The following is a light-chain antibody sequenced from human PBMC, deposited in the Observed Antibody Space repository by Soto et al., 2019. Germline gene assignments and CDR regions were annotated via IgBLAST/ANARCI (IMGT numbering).Light chain of an antibody. CDR2: AAS. V-gene: IGKV1-39*01. CDR1: QIITNY. CDR3: QQSYSTPWT. Sequence: DVQMSQSPSSLAASVGDRVTITCRASQIITNYLNWYQQKPGKAPNLLIYAASSLQSGVPSRFSGSGSGTDFTLTISRLQPEDFATYYCQQSYSTPWTFGQGTKVDIK. J-gene: IGKJ1*01.